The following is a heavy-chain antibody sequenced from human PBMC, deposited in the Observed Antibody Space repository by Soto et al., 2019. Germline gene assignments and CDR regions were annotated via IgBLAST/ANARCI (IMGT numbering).Heavy chain of an antibody. D-gene: IGHD1-26*01. CDR3: AKALGVSYYCFDY. V-gene: IGHV3-23*01. Sequence: GSLRLSCAASGFTFSSYAMSWVRQAPGKGLEWVSAISGSGSSTYYADSVKGRFTISRDNSKNTLYLQMNSLRAEDTAVYYCAKALGVSYYCFDYWGQGALVTVSS. CDR2: ISGSGSST. CDR1: GFTFSSYA. J-gene: IGHJ4*02.